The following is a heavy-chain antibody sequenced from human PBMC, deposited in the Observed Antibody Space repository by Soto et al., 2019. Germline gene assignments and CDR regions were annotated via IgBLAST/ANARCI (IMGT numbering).Heavy chain of an antibody. CDR2: IWYDGSNK. CDR1: GFTFSSYG. Sequence: GGSLRLSCAASGFTFSSYGMHWVRQAPGKGLEWVAVIWYDGSNKYYADSVKGRFTISRDNSKNTLYLQMNSLRAEDTAVYYCARDTTRYCSSTSCPENYGMDVWGQGTTVTVSS. CDR3: ARDTTRYCSSTSCPENYGMDV. V-gene: IGHV3-33*01. J-gene: IGHJ6*02. D-gene: IGHD2-2*01.